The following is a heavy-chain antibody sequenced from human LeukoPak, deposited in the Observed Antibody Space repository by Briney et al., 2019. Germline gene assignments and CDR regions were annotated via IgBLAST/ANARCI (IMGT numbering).Heavy chain of an antibody. CDR3: ARDHVPNPYGDYEDNHGPNDAFDI. Sequence: GGSLRLSCAASGSTFSSYAMGWVRQAPGKGLGWVAVISGSGASTDYADSVKGRFTISRDKSKNTLYLQMNSLRAENTAVYYCARDHVPNPYGDYEDNHGPNDAFDIWGQGTVVTVPS. CDR1: GSTFSSYA. V-gene: IGHV3-23*01. CDR2: ISGSGAST. D-gene: IGHD4-17*01. J-gene: IGHJ3*02.